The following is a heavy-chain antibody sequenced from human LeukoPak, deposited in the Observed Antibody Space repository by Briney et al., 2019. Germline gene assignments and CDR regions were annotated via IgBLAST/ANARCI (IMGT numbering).Heavy chain of an antibody. CDR2: IIPILGIA. V-gene: IGHV1-69*02. D-gene: IGHD3-22*01. Sequence: SVKVSCKASGGTFSSYTISWVRQAPGQGLEWMGRIIPILGIANYAQKFQGRATITADKSTSTAYMELSSLRSEDTAVYYCAFDYYDSSGYSDYWGQGTLVTVSS. J-gene: IGHJ4*02. CDR1: GGTFSSYT. CDR3: AFDYYDSSGYSDY.